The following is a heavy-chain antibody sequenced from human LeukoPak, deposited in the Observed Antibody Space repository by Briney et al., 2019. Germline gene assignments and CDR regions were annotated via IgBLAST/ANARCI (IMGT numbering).Heavy chain of an antibody. CDR1: GYTFTSYD. CDR2: MNPNSGNT. J-gene: IGHJ4*02. CDR3: ASGTTDIVVVPATLRNYYFDY. D-gene: IGHD2-2*01. Sequence: HRASVKVSCKASGYTFTSYDINWVRQATGQGLEWMGWMNPNSGNTGYAQKFQGRVTMTRNTSISTAYMELSSLRSEDTAVYYCASGTTDIVVVPATLRNYYFDYWGQGTLVTVSS. V-gene: IGHV1-8*01.